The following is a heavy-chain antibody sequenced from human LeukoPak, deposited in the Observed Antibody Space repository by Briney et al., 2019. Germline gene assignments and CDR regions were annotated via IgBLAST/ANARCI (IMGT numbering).Heavy chain of an antibody. Sequence: PGGSLRLSCAASGFTFSSYWMHWVRQAPGKGLVWVSRVSSDGRSTTSADSVKGRFSISRDNAKNTLYLQMNGLRTEDTAVYYCARERDRGVTSPFFDYWGQGALVTVSS. CDR1: GFTFSSYW. J-gene: IGHJ4*02. V-gene: IGHV3-74*03. D-gene: IGHD4-23*01. CDR3: ARERDRGVTSPFFDY. CDR2: VSSDGRST.